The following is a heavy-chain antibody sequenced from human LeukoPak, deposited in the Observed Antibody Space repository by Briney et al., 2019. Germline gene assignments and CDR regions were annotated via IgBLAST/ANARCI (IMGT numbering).Heavy chain of an antibody. J-gene: IGHJ4*02. CDR1: GYTFTSYG. CDR3: AIRGVVAATDYFDY. D-gene: IGHD2-15*01. V-gene: IGHV1-69*13. CDR2: IIPIFGTA. Sequence: ASVKVSCKASGYTFTSYGISWVRQAPGQGLEWMGGIIPIFGTANYAQKFQGRVTITADESTSTAYMELSSLRSEDTAVYYCAIRGVVAATDYFDYWGQGTLVTVSS.